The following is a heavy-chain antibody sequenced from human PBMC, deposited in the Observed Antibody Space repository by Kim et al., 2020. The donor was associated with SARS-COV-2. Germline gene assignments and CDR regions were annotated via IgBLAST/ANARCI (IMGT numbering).Heavy chain of an antibody. D-gene: IGHD4-17*01. CDR3: ARSRLYGDSDC. CDR2: T. V-gene: IGHV3-53*04. Sequence: TYDADSVKGRFTIAKHNTKNTLYLQMNSLRAEDTAVYYCARSRLYGDSDCWGQGTLVTVSS. J-gene: IGHJ4*02.